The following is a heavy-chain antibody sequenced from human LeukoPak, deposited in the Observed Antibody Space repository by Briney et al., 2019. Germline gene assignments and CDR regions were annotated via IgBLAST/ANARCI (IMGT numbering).Heavy chain of an antibody. V-gene: IGHV4-61*02. CDR1: GGSISSGSYY. CDR2: IYTSGST. CDR3: ARGDIVATSYFGEWFDP. J-gene: IGHJ5*02. D-gene: IGHD5-12*01. Sequence: PSETLSLTCTVSGGSISSGSYYWSWIRQPAGKGLEWIGRIYTSGSTNYNPSLKSRVTISVDPSKNQFSLKLSSVTAADTAVYYCARGDIVATSYFGEWFDPWGQGTLVTVSS.